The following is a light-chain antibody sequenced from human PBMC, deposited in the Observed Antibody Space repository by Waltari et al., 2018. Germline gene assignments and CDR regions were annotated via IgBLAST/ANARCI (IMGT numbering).Light chain of an antibody. Sequence: QSALTQPASVSGSPGQSITISCPGTSSDVGGYNSVSWYQQHPGKVPKLMIYDVSNRPSGVSNRFSGSKSGNTASLTISGLQAEDEADYYCSSYTSSSTEVFGGGTKLTVL. J-gene: IGLJ3*02. CDR3: SSYTSSSTEV. V-gene: IGLV2-14*03. CDR1: SSDVGGYNS. CDR2: DVS.